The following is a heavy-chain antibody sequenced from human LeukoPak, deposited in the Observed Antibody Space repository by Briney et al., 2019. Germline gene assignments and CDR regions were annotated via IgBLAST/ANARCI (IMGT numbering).Heavy chain of an antibody. Sequence: GGSLRLSCAASGFTFDDYAMHWGRQAPGKGLEWVSGISWNSGSIGYADSVKGRFTISRDNAKNSLYPQMNSLRAEDTALYYCAKEGVAATYNYWGQGTLVTVSS. D-gene: IGHD2-15*01. CDR2: ISWNSGSI. J-gene: IGHJ4*02. CDR3: AKEGVAATYNY. CDR1: GFTFDDYA. V-gene: IGHV3-9*01.